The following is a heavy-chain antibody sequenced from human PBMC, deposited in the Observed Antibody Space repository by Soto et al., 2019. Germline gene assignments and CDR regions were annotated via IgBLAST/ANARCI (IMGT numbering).Heavy chain of an antibody. CDR3: ARDIPKGACYLDY. J-gene: IGHJ4*02. Sequence: LGGSLRLSCAASGFTVSSNYMSWVRQAPGKGLEWVSVIYSGGSTYYADSVKGRFTISRDNSKNTLYLQMNGLRAEDTAVYYCARDIPKGACYLDYWGQGTLVTVSS. CDR2: IYSGGST. V-gene: IGHV3-66*01. CDR1: GFTVSSNY. D-gene: IGHD1-26*01.